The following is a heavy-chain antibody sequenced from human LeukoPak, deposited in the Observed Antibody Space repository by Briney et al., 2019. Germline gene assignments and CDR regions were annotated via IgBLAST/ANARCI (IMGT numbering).Heavy chain of an antibody. CDR2: INWNGAST. D-gene: IGHD1-26*01. J-gene: IGHJ6*03. CDR3: ARDPYSGSYSGVYYYYYMDV. CDR1: GFTFDDHA. Sequence: GGSLRLSCAASGFTFDDHAMNWVRQAPGKGLEWVSGINWNGASTGYADSVKGRFTISRDNAKNSLYLQMHSLRAEDTALYFCARDPYSGSYSGVYYYYYMDVWGKGTTVTVSS. V-gene: IGHV3-20*04.